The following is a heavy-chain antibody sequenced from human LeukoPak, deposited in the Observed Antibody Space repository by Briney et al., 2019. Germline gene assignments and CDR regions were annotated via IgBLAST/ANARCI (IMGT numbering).Heavy chain of an antibody. CDR3: AKSFRASLLWFGELLSDDAFDI. V-gene: IGHV3-9*01. J-gene: IGHJ3*02. Sequence: GGSLRLSCAASGFTFDDYAMHWVRQAPGKGLEWVPGISWHSGTIDYADSVKGRFTISRDNSKNTLYLQMNSLRAEDTAVYYCAKSFRASLLWFGELLSDDAFDIWGQGTMVTVSS. D-gene: IGHD3-10*01. CDR2: ISWHSGTI. CDR1: GFTFDDYA.